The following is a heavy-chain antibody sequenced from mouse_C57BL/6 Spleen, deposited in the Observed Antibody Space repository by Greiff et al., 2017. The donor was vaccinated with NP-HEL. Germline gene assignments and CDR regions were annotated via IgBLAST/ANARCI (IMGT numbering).Heavy chain of an antibody. D-gene: IGHD2-1*01. CDR3: TRSGGNYVYFDY. CDR2: IDPETGGT. CDR1: GYTFTDYE. Sequence: VQLQQSGAEPVRPGASVTLSCKASGYTFTDYEMHWVKQTPVHGLEWIGAIDPETGGTAYNQKFKGKAILTADKSSSTAYMELRSLTSEDSAVYYCTRSGGNYVYFDYWGQGTTLTVSS. J-gene: IGHJ2*01. V-gene: IGHV1-15*01.